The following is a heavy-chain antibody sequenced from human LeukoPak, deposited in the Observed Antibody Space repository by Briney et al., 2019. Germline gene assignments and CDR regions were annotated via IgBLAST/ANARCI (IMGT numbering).Heavy chain of an antibody. CDR1: GFTFTSYR. CDR3: ARDKPGVAVAGYFDC. Sequence: GGSLRLSCAASGFTFTSYRMSWVRQAPGKGLEWVSAISGSGDITYYADSVKGRFTISRDSSKNTLYLQMNSLRAEDTAVYYCARDKPGVAVAGYFDCWGQGTLVTVSS. J-gene: IGHJ4*02. V-gene: IGHV3-23*01. CDR2: ISGSGDIT. D-gene: IGHD6-19*01.